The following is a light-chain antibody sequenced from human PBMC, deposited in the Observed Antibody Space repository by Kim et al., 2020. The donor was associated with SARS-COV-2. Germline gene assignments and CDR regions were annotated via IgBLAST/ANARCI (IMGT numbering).Light chain of an antibody. V-gene: IGLV1-47*01. CDR1: NYISSNNV. Sequence: QIATFSSGRSNYISSNNVVSWYQQPPRTAPKLLICRNHQRPSGLPELFSCSKAGTAASLTISGHPSEEEDDYYCASYDGRMSWVFGGGTKLTVL. CDR3: ASYDGRMSWV. CDR2: RNH. J-gene: IGLJ3*02.